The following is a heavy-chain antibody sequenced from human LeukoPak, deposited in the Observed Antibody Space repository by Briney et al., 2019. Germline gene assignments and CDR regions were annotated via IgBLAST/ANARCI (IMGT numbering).Heavy chain of an antibody. CDR1: GFTFTDYA. CDR2: ISYSGE. V-gene: IGHV3-30*01. J-gene: IGHJ3*01. CDR3: ARNHFNQNVFDV. Sequence: PGGSLRLSCAASGFTFTDYAFHWVRQAPGKGLEWVTIISYSGESYADSVRGRFAISRDNSKNTVYLQMDSLGADDTAMYYCARNHFNQNVFDVWGQGTMDTVSS. D-gene: IGHD1-14*01.